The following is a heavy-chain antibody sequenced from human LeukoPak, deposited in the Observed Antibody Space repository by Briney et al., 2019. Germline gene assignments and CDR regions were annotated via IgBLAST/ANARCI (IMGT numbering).Heavy chain of an antibody. CDR3: ARGSTYYDSSGQVPFDY. J-gene: IGHJ4*02. Sequence: GGSLRLSCEVSGFTFSSYWMNWVRQAPGKGLEWGSYISGSSSTIYYADSVKGRFTISRDNGKNTLYLQMNSLRAEDTAIYYCARGSTYYDSSGQVPFDYWGQGTLVTVSS. D-gene: IGHD3-22*01. CDR2: ISGSSSTI. V-gene: IGHV3-48*01. CDR1: GFTFSSYW.